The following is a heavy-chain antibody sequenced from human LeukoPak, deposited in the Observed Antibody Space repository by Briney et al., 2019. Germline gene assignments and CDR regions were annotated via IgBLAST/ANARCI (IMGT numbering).Heavy chain of an antibody. D-gene: IGHD5-12*01. V-gene: IGHV1-69*05. CDR2: IIPMFGIT. CDR3: ARENSWIRPYMDV. J-gene: IGHJ6*03. Sequence: SVKVSCKASRGTFNFFAISWVRQAPGQGLEWVGRIIPMFGITNSTQKLQGRIAITTDESTSTAYMEMSSLTSEDTAVYYCARENSWIRPYMDVWGKGTTVTVSS. CDR1: RGTFNFFA.